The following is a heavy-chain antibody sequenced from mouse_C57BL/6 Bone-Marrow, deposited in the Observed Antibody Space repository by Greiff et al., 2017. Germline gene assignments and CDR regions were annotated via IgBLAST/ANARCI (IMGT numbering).Heavy chain of an antibody. J-gene: IGHJ2*01. CDR1: GYTFTSYG. CDR2: IYPRSGNT. CDR3: ASFYYYGSSYDY. D-gene: IGHD1-1*01. V-gene: IGHV1-81*01. Sequence: VQLQQSGAELARPGASVTLSCTASGYTFTSYGISWVKQSTGQGLEWIGEIYPRSGNTYYNEKFKGKATLTADKSSSTADMELRSLTSEDSAVYFCASFYYYGSSYDYWGQGTTLTVSS.